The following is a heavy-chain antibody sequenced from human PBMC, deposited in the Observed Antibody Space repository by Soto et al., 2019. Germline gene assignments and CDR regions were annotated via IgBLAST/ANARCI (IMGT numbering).Heavy chain of an antibody. D-gene: IGHD6-13*01. CDR1: GYTFTSYG. J-gene: IGHJ4*02. V-gene: IGHV1-18*01. CDR2: ISAYNGNT. CDR3: ARESSRSCHDY. Sequence: QVQLVQSVAEVKKPGASVKVSCKASGYTFTSYGISWVRQAPGQGLEWMGWISAYNGNTNYAQKLQGRVTMTTDTASSTASMELRSLRSDDTAVYSCARESSRSCHDYWGQGTLVTVS.